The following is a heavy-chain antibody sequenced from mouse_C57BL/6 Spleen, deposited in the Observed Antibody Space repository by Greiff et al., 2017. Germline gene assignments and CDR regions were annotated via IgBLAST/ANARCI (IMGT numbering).Heavy chain of an antibody. V-gene: IGHV5-6*01. J-gene: IGHJ1*03. CDR1: GFTFSSYG. CDR2: ISSGGSYT. Sequence: EVQVVESGGDLVKPGGSLKLSCAASGFTFSSYGMSWVRQTPDKRLEWVATISSGGSYTYYPDSVKGRFTISRDNAKNTLYLQISSLKSEDTAMYYCARHELGRGYFDVWGTGTTV. D-gene: IGHD4-1*01. CDR3: ARHELGRGYFDV.